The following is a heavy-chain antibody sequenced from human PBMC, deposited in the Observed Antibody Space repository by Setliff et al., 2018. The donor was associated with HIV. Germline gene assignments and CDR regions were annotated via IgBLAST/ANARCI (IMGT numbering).Heavy chain of an antibody. J-gene: IGHJ6*03. V-gene: IGHV4-31*03. Sequence: TLSLTCTVSGGSISSGGYYWSWIRQQPGKGLEWIGYIYYSGGTYYNPSLKSRVTISVDTSKNQFSLKLSSVTAADTAVYYCARGYPVSYYFYMDVWGKGTTVTVSS. CDR3: ARGYPVSYYFYMDV. CDR2: IYYSGGT. D-gene: IGHD3-16*02. CDR1: GGSISSGGYY.